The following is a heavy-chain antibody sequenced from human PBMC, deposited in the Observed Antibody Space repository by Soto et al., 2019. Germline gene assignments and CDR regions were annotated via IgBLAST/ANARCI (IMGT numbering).Heavy chain of an antibody. J-gene: IGHJ4*01. CDR1: GLLLSKYA. Sequence: GGTLRLSCAAYGLLLSKYAMNCVRQAPGKGLEWVSYIGTSSSLIYYADSVRGRFTVSRDDAKNSLYLQMNSLRAEDAAVYYCSIDMWSYSHSGQHNHSGQGSLDIVSS. CDR3: SIDMWSYSHSGQHNH. V-gene: IGHV3-21*05. CDR2: IGTSSSLI. D-gene: IGHD2-21*01.